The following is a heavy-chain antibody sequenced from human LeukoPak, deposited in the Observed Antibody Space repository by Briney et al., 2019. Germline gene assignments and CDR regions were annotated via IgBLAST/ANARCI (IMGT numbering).Heavy chain of an antibody. D-gene: IGHD6-19*01. CDR1: GYTFTDYA. CDR2: ITTGRGET. CDR3: ARGGKQWRGGNYFDS. Sequence: GASVKVSCTASGYTFTDYALHWVRQAPGQSLEWMGWITTGRGETRYSQEFQRRITFTRDTSVSTVYMDLSDLRSEDTAVYYCARGGKQWRGGNYFDSWGQGTLVAVSS. V-gene: IGHV1-3*03. J-gene: IGHJ4*02.